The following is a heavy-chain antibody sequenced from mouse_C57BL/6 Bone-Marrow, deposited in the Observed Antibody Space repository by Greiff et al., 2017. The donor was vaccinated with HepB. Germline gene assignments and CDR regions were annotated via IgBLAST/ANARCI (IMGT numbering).Heavy chain of an antibody. CDR3: ARGYYGSSPWFAY. CDR1: GYTFTNYW. D-gene: IGHD1-1*01. J-gene: IGHJ3*01. Sequence: QVQLQQSGAELVRPGTSVKMSCKASGYTFTNYWIGWAKQRPGHGLEWIGDIYPGGGYTNYNEKFKGKATLTADKSSSTAYMQFSSLTSEDSAIYYCARGYYGSSPWFAYWGQGTLVTVSA. CDR2: IYPGGGYT. V-gene: IGHV1-63*01.